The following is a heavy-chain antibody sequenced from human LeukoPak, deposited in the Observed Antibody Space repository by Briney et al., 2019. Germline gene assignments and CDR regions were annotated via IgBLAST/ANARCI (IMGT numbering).Heavy chain of an antibody. Sequence: PSETLSLACTVAGHSISSYYCGWVRQPAGKGLEWIGRIYTSGSTNYNPSLKSRVTMSVDTSKNQFSLKLSSVTAADTAVYYCAREGSYLGHFDYWGQGTLVTVSS. CDR1: GHSISSYY. CDR3: AREGSYLGHFDY. CDR2: IYTSGST. J-gene: IGHJ4*02. D-gene: IGHD1-26*01. V-gene: IGHV4-4*07.